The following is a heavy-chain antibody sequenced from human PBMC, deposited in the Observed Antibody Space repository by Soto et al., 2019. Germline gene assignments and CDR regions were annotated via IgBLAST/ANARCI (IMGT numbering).Heavy chain of an antibody. Sequence: QVHLVQSGAEVKTPGASVKVSCKTSGYTCTTYGISWVRQAPGQGLEWMGWISAYNGNTNYAQKLQGRVTMTTDTSTRTADMELRSLRSADTAVYYCARDFYSYGYYAMAVCGQGTPVTVSS. CDR2: ISAYNGNT. V-gene: IGHV1-18*04. CDR1: GYTCTTYG. CDR3: ARDFYSYGYYAMAV. J-gene: IGHJ6*02. D-gene: IGHD5-18*01.